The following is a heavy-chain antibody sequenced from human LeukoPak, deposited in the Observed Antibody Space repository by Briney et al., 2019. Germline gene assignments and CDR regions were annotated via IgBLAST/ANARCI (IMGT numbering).Heavy chain of an antibody. CDR1: GFTFSNYG. CDR2: IRQDGGET. Sequence: GGSLRLSCAASGFTFSNYGMHWVRQPPGNGLEWVADIRQDGGETYYGDSVKGRFIISRDNAKNSLFLQMNRLRAEDTAVYYCATYSSLNTREFQYWGQGTLVTVSP. CDR3: ATYSSLNTREFQY. V-gene: IGHV3-7*01. J-gene: IGHJ1*01. D-gene: IGHD3-22*01.